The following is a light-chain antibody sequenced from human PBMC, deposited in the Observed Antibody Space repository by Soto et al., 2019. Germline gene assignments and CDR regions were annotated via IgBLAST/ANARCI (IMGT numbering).Light chain of an antibody. CDR2: DAS. J-gene: IGKJ1*01. CDR1: QSISSW. V-gene: IGKV1-5*01. CDR3: QQYNSYSLT. Sequence: IQMTQSPSTLSASVGDRVTITCRASQSISSWLAWYQQKPGKAPKLLIYDASSLESGVRSRFGGSGSGTELTVTISILQPDDFATYSCQQYNSYSLTFGQGTKVEIK.